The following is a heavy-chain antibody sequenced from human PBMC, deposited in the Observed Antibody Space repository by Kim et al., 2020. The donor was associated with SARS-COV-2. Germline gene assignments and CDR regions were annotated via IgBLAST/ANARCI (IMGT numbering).Heavy chain of an antibody. V-gene: IGHV1-8*01. Sequence: ASVKVSCKASGYTFTSYDINWVRQATGQGLEWMGWMNPNSGNTGYAQKFQGRVTMTRNTSISTAYMELSSLRSEDTAVYYCARVVVDIYYYGMDVWGQGTTVTVSS. CDR1: GYTFTSYD. CDR3: ARVVVDIYYYGMDV. CDR2: MNPNSGNT. J-gene: IGHJ6*02. D-gene: IGHD2-15*01.